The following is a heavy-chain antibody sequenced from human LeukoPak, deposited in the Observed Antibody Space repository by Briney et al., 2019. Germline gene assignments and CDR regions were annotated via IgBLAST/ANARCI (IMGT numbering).Heavy chain of an antibody. D-gene: IGHD3-16*02. CDR2: ISAYNGNT. V-gene: IGHV1-18*01. CDR1: GYTFTSYD. Sequence: ASVKVSCKASGYTFTSYDINWVRQATGQGLEWMGWISAYNGNTNYAQKLQGRVTMTTDTSTSTAYMELRSLRSGDTAVYYCARDMGSFPNWFDPWGQGTLVTVSS. CDR3: ARDMGSFPNWFDP. J-gene: IGHJ5*02.